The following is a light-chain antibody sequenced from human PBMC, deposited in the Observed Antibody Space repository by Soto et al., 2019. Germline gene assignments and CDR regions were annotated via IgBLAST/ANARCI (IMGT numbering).Light chain of an antibody. CDR3: SSYKSRSTRV. V-gene: IGLV2-14*01. CDR2: EVS. J-gene: IGLJ1*01. Sequence: QSVLTQPASVSGSPGQSITISCTGSSSDIGAYNYVSWFQQYPGKAPKLIISEVSNRPSGVSNRFSGSKSGTAASLTISGLQNEDEADYYCSSYKSRSTRVFGTGTKVTVL. CDR1: SSDIGAYNY.